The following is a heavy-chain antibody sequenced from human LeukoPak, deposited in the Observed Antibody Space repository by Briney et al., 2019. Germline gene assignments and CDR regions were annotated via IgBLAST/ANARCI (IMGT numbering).Heavy chain of an antibody. J-gene: IGHJ4*02. CDR1: GGSISSGDYY. Sequence: ASETLSHTCTVSGGSISSGDYYWSWIRQPPGKGLEWIGYIYYSGSTYYNPSLKSRVTISVDTSKNQFSLKLSSVTAADTAVYYCARGVVPAAMSYWGQGTLVTVSS. CDR3: ARGVVPAAMSY. V-gene: IGHV4-30-4*01. CDR2: IYYSGST. D-gene: IGHD2-2*01.